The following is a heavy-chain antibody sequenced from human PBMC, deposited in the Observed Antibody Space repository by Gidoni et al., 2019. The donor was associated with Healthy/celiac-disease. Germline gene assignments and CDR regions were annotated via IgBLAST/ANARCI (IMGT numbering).Heavy chain of an antibody. CDR1: GGSISSYY. J-gene: IGHJ4*02. V-gene: IGHV4-59*01. CDR2: IYYSGST. CDR3: ARVTQRCGSCVDY. D-gene: IGHD3-16*01. Sequence: QVQLQESGPGLVKPSETLSLTCTVSGGSISSYYWSWIRQPPGKGLEWIGYIYYSGSTNYNPARKSRVTISVDTSKNQFSLKLSSVTAADTAVYYCARVTQRCGSCVDYWGQGTLVTVSS.